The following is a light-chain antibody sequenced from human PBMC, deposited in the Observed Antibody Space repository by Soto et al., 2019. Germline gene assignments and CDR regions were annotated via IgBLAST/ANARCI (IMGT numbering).Light chain of an antibody. CDR1: QSVSSSY. V-gene: IGKV3-11*01. J-gene: IGKJ1*01. Sequence: NVLTRSPGTLSLSPAERATLSCRASQSVSSSYLAWYQQKPGQAPRLLIYDASNRATGIPARFSGSGSGTDFTLTISSLEPEDFAVYYCQQRSNWPRTFGQGTKVDIK. CDR2: DAS. CDR3: QQRSNWPRT.